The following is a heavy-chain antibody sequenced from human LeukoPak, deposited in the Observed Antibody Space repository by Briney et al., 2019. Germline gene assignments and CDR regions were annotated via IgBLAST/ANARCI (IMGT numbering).Heavy chain of an antibody. CDR1: GFTFSDYY. CDR3: ARYYCSGGSCQFDY. J-gene: IGHJ4*02. CDR2: ISSSGSTI. Sequence: GGSLRLSCAASGFTFSDYYMSWIRQAPGKGLEWVSYISSSGSTIYYADSVEGRFTISRDNAKNSLYLQMNSLRAEDTAVYYCARYYCSGGSCQFDYWGQGTLVTVSS. D-gene: IGHD2-15*01. V-gene: IGHV3-11*01.